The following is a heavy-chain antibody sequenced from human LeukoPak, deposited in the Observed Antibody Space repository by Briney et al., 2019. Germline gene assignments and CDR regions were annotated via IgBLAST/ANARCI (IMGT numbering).Heavy chain of an antibody. J-gene: IGHJ5*02. CDR2: INPNTGGT. V-gene: IGHV1-2*02. D-gene: IGHD2-2*01. CDR3: ARVLTPDIVVVPAAHP. CDR1: GYTFTGYY. Sequence: ASVRVSCKASGYTFTGYYMHWVRQAPGQGLEWMGWINPNTGGTNYAQKLQGRVTMTTDTSTSTAYMELSSLRSEDTAVYYCARVLTPDIVVVPAAHPWGQGTLVTVSS.